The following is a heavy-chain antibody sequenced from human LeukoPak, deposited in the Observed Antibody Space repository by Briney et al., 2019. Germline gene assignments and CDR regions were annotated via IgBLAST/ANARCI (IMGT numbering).Heavy chain of an antibody. V-gene: IGHV3-33*01. D-gene: IGHD4-17*01. CDR2: IWYDGSNK. J-gene: IGHJ4*02. CDR1: GFTFSIYG. Sequence: GRSLRLSCAASGFTFSIYGLHWVSQDPGKGLEWVAVIWYDGSNKYYAESVKGRFTISRDNSKTTLYLQMNSLRAEDTAVYYCARADPTVTNFDYWGQGTLVTVSS. CDR3: ARADPTVTNFDY.